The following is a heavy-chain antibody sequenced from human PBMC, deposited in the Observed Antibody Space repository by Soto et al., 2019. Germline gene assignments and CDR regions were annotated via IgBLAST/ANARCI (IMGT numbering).Heavy chain of an antibody. V-gene: IGHV4-39*01. CDR3: GTGTTRSTAPRNYYYYYGMDV. Sequence: SETLSLTCTVPGGSVSSNSYSWGWIRQSPGKGLEWIGIIYSTENTYYHPSLLSRVTISADTSMNEFSLRLSSVTAADTAVYYCGTGTTRSTAPRNYYYYYGMDVWGQGTTVTVSS. CDR2: IYSTENT. J-gene: IGHJ6*02. CDR1: GGSVSSNSYS. D-gene: IGHD1-1*01.